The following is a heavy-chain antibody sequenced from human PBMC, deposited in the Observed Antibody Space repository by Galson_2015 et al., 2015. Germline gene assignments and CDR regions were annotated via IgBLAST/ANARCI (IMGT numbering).Heavy chain of an antibody. Sequence: TLSLTCAVYGGSFSGYYWSWIRQPPGKGLEWIGEINHSGSTNYNPSLKSRVTISVDTSKNQFSLKLSSVTAADTAVYYCASGGGIAVAATSRIRWFDPWGQGTLVTVSS. CDR3: ASGGGIAVAATSRIRWFDP. CDR1: GGSFSGYY. J-gene: IGHJ5*02. D-gene: IGHD6-19*01. CDR2: INHSGST. V-gene: IGHV4-34*01.